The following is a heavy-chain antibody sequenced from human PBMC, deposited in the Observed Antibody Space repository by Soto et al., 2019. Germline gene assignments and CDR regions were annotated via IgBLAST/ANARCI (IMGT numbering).Heavy chain of an antibody. CDR2: IYYSGST. D-gene: IGHD2-21*02. CDR1: GGSINSGTYH. V-gene: IGHV4-31*03. CDR3: AREMNYYDAGGDSYFDS. J-gene: IGHJ4*02. Sequence: QVQLQESGPGLVKPSQTLSLTCTVSGGSINSGTYHWSWIRQHPGKGLEWIGYIYYSGSTFYNPAIKRRLTISVDKSKNQFSLRLSSVTAADTAVYYCAREMNYYDAGGDSYFDSWGQGTLVTVSS.